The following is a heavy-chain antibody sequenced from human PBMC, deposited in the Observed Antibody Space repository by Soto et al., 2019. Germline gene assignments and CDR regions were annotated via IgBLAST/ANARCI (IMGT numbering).Heavy chain of an antibody. V-gene: IGHV3-53*01. Sequence: VGSLRLSCAASGFTVSSNYMTWVRQAPGKGLEWVSIIYGNYNTHYADSVKGRFSISRDNSKNTVYLQMSSLRAEDTAVYYCAGGTMVTTAFDYWGQGTLVTVSS. D-gene: IGHD4-17*01. CDR1: GFTVSSNY. J-gene: IGHJ4*02. CDR3: AGGTMVTTAFDY. CDR2: IYGNYNT.